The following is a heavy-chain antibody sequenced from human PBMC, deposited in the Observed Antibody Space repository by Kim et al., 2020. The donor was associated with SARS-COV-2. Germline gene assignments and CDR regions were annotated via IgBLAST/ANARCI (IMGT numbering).Heavy chain of an antibody. J-gene: IGHJ4*02. V-gene: IGHV3-30*04. D-gene: IGHD3-10*01. CDR1: GFTFSSYA. Sequence: GGSLRLSCAASGFTFSSYAMHWVRQAPGKGLEWVAVISYNGSNKYYADSVKGRFTISRDNSKNTLYLQMNSLRAEDTAVYYCARDSYGSGSYEDYWGQGT. CDR2: ISYNGSNK. CDR3: ARDSYGSGSYEDY.